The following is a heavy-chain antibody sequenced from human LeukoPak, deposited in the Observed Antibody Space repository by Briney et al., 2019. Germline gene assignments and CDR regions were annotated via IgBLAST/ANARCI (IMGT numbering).Heavy chain of an antibody. Sequence: QAGGSLRLSCAASGFTFSSYGMHWVRQAPGKGLEWVAFIRYDGSNKYYADSVKGRFTISRDNSKNTLYLQMNSLRAEDTAVYYCAKDGGVRTDYYYYYMDVWGKGTTVTISS. D-gene: IGHD3-3*01. J-gene: IGHJ6*03. CDR3: AKDGGVRTDYYYYYMDV. CDR1: GFTFSSYG. V-gene: IGHV3-30*02. CDR2: IRYDGSNK.